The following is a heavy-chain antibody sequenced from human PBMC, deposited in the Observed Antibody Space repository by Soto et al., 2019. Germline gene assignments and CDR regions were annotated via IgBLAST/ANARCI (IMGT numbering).Heavy chain of an antibody. V-gene: IGHV4-4*02. CDR3: ARETYGDYVGYFDP. Sequence: SETLSLTCFVSGASISSTYWRSWVRQTPGKRLEWIGQIYHTGTTSYNPSLKSRVIISVDRSKNQFSLKVRSVTAADPAVYYCARETYGDYVGYFDPWGQGIQVTAPQ. J-gene: IGHJ5*02. CDR2: IYHTGTT. CDR1: GASISSTYW. D-gene: IGHD4-17*01.